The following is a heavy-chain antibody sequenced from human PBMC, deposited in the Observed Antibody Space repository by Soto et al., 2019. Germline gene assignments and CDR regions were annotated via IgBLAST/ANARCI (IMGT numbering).Heavy chain of an antibody. Sequence: QLVASGGGLVQPGGSLRLSCEASGFTVSNNYLRWVRQAPGKGLEWVSLIYSGGDTYYADSVKGRFTISRDNSKNTLYLQMNSLRAEDTAVYYCARDGTYNWVGGQGILVTVSS. CDR1: GFTVSNNY. CDR2: IYSGGDT. V-gene: IGHV3-66*01. CDR3: ARDGTYNWV. J-gene: IGHJ4*02. D-gene: IGHD1-1*01.